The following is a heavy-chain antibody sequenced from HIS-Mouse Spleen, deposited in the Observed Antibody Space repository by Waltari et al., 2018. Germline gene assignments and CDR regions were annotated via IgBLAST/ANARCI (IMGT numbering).Heavy chain of an antibody. Sequence: QLQLQESGPGLVKPSETLSLTCTVSGGSISSSSYYWGWIRQPPGKGLEWIGSIYYSGSTYYNPSLKSRVTISVDTSKNQFSLKLSSVTAADTAVYYCARDPGIWGIAVAGTDYYYGMDVWGQGTTVTVSS. CDR2: IYYSGST. CDR3: ARDPGIWGIAVAGTDYYYGMDV. CDR1: GGSISSSSYY. D-gene: IGHD6-19*01. J-gene: IGHJ6*02. V-gene: IGHV4-39*07.